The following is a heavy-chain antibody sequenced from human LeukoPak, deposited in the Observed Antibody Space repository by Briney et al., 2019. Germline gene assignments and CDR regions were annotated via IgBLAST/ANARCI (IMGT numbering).Heavy chain of an antibody. V-gene: IGHV3-33*01. CDR1: RFTFTDYG. CDR3: ARDWCGGGSCYYFDH. Sequence: SGGSLRLSCAASRFTFTDYGMHWVRQPPGKGLEWVALIWYDGSGKYYADSVKGQFAISRDNSKNTLYLQMNSLRAEDTAVYYCARDWCGGGSCYYFDHWGQGTLVTVSS. J-gene: IGHJ4*02. D-gene: IGHD2-15*01. CDR2: IWYDGSGK.